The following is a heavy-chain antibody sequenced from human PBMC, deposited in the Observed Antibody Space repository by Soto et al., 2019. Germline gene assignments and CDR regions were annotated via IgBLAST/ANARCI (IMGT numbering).Heavy chain of an antibody. V-gene: IGHV1-46*03. J-gene: IGHJ4*02. CDR2: INPRDGGT. Sequence: QVQLVQSGAEVKKPGASVKVPCKASGNTFTTYYVHWVRQAPGQGLEWMGVINPRDGGTSYAQKFQGRVTMTRTTSTSTVYMKLSSLRSEDTAMYYCARRGYCSGGSCPLGFDYWGQGTLVTVSS. CDR3: ARRGYCSGGSCPLGFDY. CDR1: GNTFTTYY. D-gene: IGHD2-15*01.